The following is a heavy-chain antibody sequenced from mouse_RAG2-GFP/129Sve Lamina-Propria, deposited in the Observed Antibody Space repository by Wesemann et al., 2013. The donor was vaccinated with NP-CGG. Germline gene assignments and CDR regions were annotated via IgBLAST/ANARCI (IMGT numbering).Heavy chain of an antibody. J-gene: IGHJ2*01. V-gene: IGHV1-74*01. Sequence: QVQLQQSGAELVKPGASVKVSCKASGYTFTSYWMHWVKQRPGQGLEWIGRIHPSDSETHYNQKFKDKATLTVDKSSSTAYMQLSSLTSEDSAVYYCARRGYGNYVGYWGQGTTLTVSS. D-gene: IGHD2-1*01. CDR1: GYTFTSYW. CDR2: IHPSDSET. CDR3: ARRGYGNYVGY.